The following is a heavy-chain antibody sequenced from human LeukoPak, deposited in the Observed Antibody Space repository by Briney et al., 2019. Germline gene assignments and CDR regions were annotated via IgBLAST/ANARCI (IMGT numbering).Heavy chain of an antibody. J-gene: IGHJ4*02. V-gene: IGHV1-24*01. CDR3: ATFKIPSAFDY. CDR2: FDPEDGET. CDR1: GYTLTELS. Sequence: ASVKVSCKVSGYTLTELSIHWVRQAPGKGLEWMGGFDPEDGETIYAQKFQGRVTMTEGTSTDTAYMELSSLRSEDTAVYYCATFKIPSAFDYWGQGTLVTVSS.